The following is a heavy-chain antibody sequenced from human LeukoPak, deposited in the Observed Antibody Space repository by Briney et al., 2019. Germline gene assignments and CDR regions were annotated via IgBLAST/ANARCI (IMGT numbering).Heavy chain of an antibody. CDR2: INHSGST. J-gene: IGHJ5*02. D-gene: IGHD3-16*01. CDR1: GGSFSGYY. Sequence: PSETLSLTCAVYGGSFSGYYWSWIRQPPGKGLEWIGEINHSGSTYYNPSLKSRVTISVDRSKNQFSLKLSSVTAADTAVYYCARGTYDYVSRNTGFDPWGQGTLVTVSS. V-gene: IGHV4-34*01. CDR3: ARGTYDYVSRNTGFDP.